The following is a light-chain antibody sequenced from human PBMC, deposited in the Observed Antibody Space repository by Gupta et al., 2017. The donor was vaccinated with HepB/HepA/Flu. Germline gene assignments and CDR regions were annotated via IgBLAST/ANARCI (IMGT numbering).Light chain of an antibody. CDR3: QQGFETAIT. V-gene: IGKV1-39*01. CDR2: AAS. Sequence: DIQMTPSPSSLSASVGDRVTITCRASQNINDFLNWFQQKPGKAPKLLMCAASTLQSGVPSRFSGRRSGTDFTLTISSLQTEDFATYYCQQGFETAITFGQATRLDMK. J-gene: IGKJ5*01. CDR1: QNINDF.